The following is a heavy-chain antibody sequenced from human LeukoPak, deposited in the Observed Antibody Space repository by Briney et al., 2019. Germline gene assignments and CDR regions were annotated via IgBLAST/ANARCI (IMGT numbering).Heavy chain of an antibody. D-gene: IGHD3-22*01. CDR1: GGSFSGYY. Sequence: SETLSLTCAVYGGSFSGYYWSWIRQPPGKGLEWIGEINHSGSTNYNPSLKSRVTISVDTSKNQFSLKLSSVTAADTAVYYCAVPPNYYDGNSAWVAIYYWGQGALVTVSS. CDR2: INHSGST. CDR3: AVPPNYYDGNSAWVAIYY. V-gene: IGHV4-34*01. J-gene: IGHJ4*02.